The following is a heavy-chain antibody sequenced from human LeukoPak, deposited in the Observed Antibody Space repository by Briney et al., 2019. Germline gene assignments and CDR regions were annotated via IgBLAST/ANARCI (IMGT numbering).Heavy chain of an antibody. V-gene: IGHV1-69*13. CDR1: GGTFSSYA. CDR3: ARGVTMVRGSVLIWFDP. Sequence: SVKVSCKASGGTFSSYAISWVRQAPGQGLEWMGGIIPICGTANYAQKFQGRVTITADESTSTAYMELSSLRSEDTAVYYCARGVTMVRGSVLIWFDPWGQGTLVTVSS. J-gene: IGHJ5*02. CDR2: IIPICGTA. D-gene: IGHD3-10*01.